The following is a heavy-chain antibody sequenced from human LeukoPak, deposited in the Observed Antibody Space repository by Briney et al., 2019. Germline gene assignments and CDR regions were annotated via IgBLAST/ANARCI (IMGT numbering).Heavy chain of an antibody. D-gene: IGHD2-2*01. CDR1: GYTFTSYG. Sequence: ASVKVSCKASGYTFTSYGINWVRQAPGQGLEWMGWISAYNGNTNYAQKFQGRVTMTTGTSTSTAYMELRNLRSDDTAMYYCARRYCSSTSCLMKAYYFDYWGQGTLVTVSS. J-gene: IGHJ4*02. CDR3: ARRYCSSTSCLMKAYYFDY. CDR2: ISAYNGNT. V-gene: IGHV1-18*01.